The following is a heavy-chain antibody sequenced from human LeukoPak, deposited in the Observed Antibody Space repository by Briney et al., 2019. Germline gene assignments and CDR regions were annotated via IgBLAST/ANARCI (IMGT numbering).Heavy chain of an antibody. CDR2: FDPEDGET. CDR1: GYTLTELS. D-gene: IGHD3-10*01. J-gene: IGHJ4*02. V-gene: IGHV1-24*01. Sequence: GASVKVSCKVSGYTLTELSMHWVRQAPGKGLEWMGGFDPEDGETIYAQKFQGRVTMTEDTSTDTAYMKLSSLRSEDTAVYYCATNYGSGSYYNLVPDYWGQGTLVTVSS. CDR3: ATNYGSGSYYNLVPDY.